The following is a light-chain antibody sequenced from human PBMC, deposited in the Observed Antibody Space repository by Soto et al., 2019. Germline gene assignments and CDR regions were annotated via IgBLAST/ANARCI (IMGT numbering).Light chain of an antibody. Sequence: QSVLTQPPSVSAAPGQKVTISCSGSSSNIGNNYVFWYQQLPGTAPKLLIYDNYKRPSGIPDRFSGSKSGTSATLGINGLQTGDEDDYYCATWDRSLSVGVFGGGTKVTVL. CDR1: SSNIGNNY. J-gene: IGLJ2*01. CDR3: ATWDRSLSVGV. CDR2: DNY. V-gene: IGLV1-51*01.